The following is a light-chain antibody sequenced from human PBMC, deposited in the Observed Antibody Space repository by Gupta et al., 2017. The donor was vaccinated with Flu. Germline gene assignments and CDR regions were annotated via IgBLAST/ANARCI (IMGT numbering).Light chain of an antibody. Sequence: SSRSASVGDRVTITCRASQSINSYLNWYQQEPGKAPKLLIYAASNLQSGVPSRFSGSGSGTDFTLTISSLQPEDFATYYCQQSYSTPRYTFGQGTKLEIK. CDR1: QSINSY. CDR2: AAS. CDR3: QQSYSTPRYT. V-gene: IGKV1-39*01. J-gene: IGKJ2*01.